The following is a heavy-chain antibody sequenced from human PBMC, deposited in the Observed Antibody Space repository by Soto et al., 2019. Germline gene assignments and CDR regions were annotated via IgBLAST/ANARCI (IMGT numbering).Heavy chain of an antibody. CDR2: INHSEST. CDR3: ARSKGTKGWLQFRGNWFDP. V-gene: IGHV4-34*01. CDR1: GGSFSGYY. Sequence: QVQLQQWGAGLLKPSETLSLTCAVYGGSFSGYYWSWIRQPPGKGLGWIGEINHSESTNYNPSLKSRVTISVDTSKNQFSLKLSSVTAADTAVYYCARSKGTKGWLQFRGNWFDPWGQGTLVTVSS. D-gene: IGHD5-12*01. J-gene: IGHJ5*02.